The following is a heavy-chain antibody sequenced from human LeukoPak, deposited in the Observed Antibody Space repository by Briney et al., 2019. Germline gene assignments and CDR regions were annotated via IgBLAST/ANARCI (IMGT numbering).Heavy chain of an antibody. CDR2: IYPGDSDT. V-gene: IGHV5-51*01. CDR3: ARRTRGVVVPAAMPAQYYFDY. CDR1: GYSFTNYW. D-gene: IGHD2-2*01. J-gene: IGHJ4*02. Sequence: PGESLKISCKGSGYSFTNYWIGWVRQMPGKGLEWMGIIYPGDSDTRYSPSFQGQVTISADKSISTAYLQWSSLKASDTAMYYCARRTRGVVVPAAMPAQYYFDYWGQGTLVTVSS.